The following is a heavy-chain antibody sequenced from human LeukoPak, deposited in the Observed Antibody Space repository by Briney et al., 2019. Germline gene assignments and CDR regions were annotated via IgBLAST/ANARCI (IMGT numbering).Heavy chain of an antibody. J-gene: IGHJ4*02. D-gene: IGHD5-18*01. CDR1: GFTFDDYA. CDR3: AKAGGYSYGSSYFDC. CDR2: ISWNSGSI. V-gene: IGHV3-9*03. Sequence: PGGSLRLSCAASGFTFDDYAMHWVRQVPGKGLEWVSGISWNSGSIGYADSVKGRFTISRDNAKNSLYLQMNSLGAEDMALYYCAKAGGYSYGSSYFDCWGQGTLVTVSS.